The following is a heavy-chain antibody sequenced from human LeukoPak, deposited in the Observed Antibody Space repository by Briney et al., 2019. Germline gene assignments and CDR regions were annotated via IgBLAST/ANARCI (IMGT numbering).Heavy chain of an antibody. J-gene: IGHJ5*02. V-gene: IGHV1-46*01. CDR3: ARAIAEDRYCSSTSCYSGGYWFDP. D-gene: IGHD2-2*01. CDR1: GYTFTRYN. Sequence: ASVKVSCKASGYTFTRYNMHWVRQAPGQGLEWMGIINPSGGGTTYAHKFQGRVTMTRDTSTSTVYMELSSLRSEDTAVYYCARAIAEDRYCSSTSCYSGGYWFDPWGQGTLVTVSS. CDR2: INPSGGGT.